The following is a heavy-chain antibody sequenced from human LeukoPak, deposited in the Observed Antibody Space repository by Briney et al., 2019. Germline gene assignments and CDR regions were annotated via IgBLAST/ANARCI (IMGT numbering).Heavy chain of an antibody. CDR1: GVSFSSYY. CDR2: MYYSGST. Sequence: SETLSLTCTVSGVSFSSYYWNWIRQPPGKGLEWIGYMYYSGSTNYNPSLKSRVTISVDTSKNQFSLKLSSVTAADTAVYYCARARYSGSYFNYFDYWGQGTLVTVSS. CDR3: ARARYSGSYFNYFDY. D-gene: IGHD1-26*01. J-gene: IGHJ4*02. V-gene: IGHV4-59*01.